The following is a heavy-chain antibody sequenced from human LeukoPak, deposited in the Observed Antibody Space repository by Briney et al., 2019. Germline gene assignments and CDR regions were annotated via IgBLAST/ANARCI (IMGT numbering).Heavy chain of an antibody. CDR2: FNTNTGNP. Sequence: ASVKVSCKASGYTFSSDAMNWVRQAPGQGLEWMGWFNTNTGNPTYAQGFTGRFVFSLDTSVSTAYLQVSSLKAEDTAVYYCAREVDYGDYPFDYWGQGTLVTVSS. V-gene: IGHV7-4-1*02. CDR1: GYTFSSDA. J-gene: IGHJ4*02. D-gene: IGHD4-17*01. CDR3: AREVDYGDYPFDY.